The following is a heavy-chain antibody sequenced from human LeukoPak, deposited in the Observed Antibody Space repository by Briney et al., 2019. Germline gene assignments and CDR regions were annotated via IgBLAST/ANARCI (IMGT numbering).Heavy chain of an antibody. CDR2: IIPIFGTA. Sequence: SVKVSCKASGYTFSSNAISWVRQAPGQGLEWMGGIIPIFGTANYAQKLQGRVTITADESTSTAYMELSSLRSEDTAMYYCARGAQPNYYYYYMDVWGKGTTVTVSS. V-gene: IGHV1-69*13. CDR3: ARGAQPNYYYYYMDV. CDR1: GYTFSSNA. J-gene: IGHJ6*03. D-gene: IGHD1-14*01.